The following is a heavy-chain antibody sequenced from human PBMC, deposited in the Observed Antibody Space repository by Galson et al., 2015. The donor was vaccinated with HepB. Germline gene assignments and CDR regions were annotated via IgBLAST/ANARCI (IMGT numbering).Heavy chain of an antibody. CDR2: ISYDGSNE. D-gene: IGHD1-7*01. CDR3: ARDWNYVNDDF. J-gene: IGHJ4*02. CDR1: GFIFSSYS. V-gene: IGHV3-30-3*01. Sequence: SLRLSCAASGFIFSSYSMHWVHQAPGKGLEWEAAISYDGSNEFYADSVQGRFTISRDSSKNMLYLQMNSLRAEDTAIYYCARDWNYVNDDFLGQGTLVTVSS.